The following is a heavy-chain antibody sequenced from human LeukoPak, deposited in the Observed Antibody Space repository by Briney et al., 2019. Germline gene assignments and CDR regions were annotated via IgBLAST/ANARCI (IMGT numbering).Heavy chain of an antibody. Sequence: PSETLSLTCTVSGCSISSGDYYWSWIRQPPGKGLEWVGYIYYSGSTYYNPSLKSRVTISVDTSKNQYSLKLSSVTAADTAVYYCARDLLRYCSSTSCKGSRHYWYFDLWGRGTLVTVSS. D-gene: IGHD2-2*01. CDR2: IYYSGST. V-gene: IGHV4-30-4*01. J-gene: IGHJ2*01. CDR1: GCSISSGDYY. CDR3: ARDLLRYCSSTSCKGSRHYWYFDL.